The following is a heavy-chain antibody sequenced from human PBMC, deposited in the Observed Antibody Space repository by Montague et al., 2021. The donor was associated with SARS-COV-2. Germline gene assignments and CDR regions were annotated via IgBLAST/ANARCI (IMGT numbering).Heavy chain of an antibody. CDR2: IYYSGGANYYPSRGT. Sequence: SETLSLTCTVSGDSINNYYWSWIRQSPGKGLEYIGYIYYSGGANYYPSRGTNYNPSFESRAAISLDTSKTQFSLNLSSVTTADTAVYYCARGSGYSGYALAYWGQGTLVTVSS. J-gene: IGHJ4*02. D-gene: IGHD5-12*01. CDR3: ARGSGYSGYALAY. V-gene: IGHV4-59*01. CDR1: GDSINNYY.